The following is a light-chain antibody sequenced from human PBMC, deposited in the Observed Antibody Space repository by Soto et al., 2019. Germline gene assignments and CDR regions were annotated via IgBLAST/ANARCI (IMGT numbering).Light chain of an antibody. Sequence: QSALTQPASASRTPGQSITISCTGTNSDIGFYNYVSWYQQHPGEAPKLIIYEVAKRPSGVSSRFSGSKSGNTASLTISGLQAEDEADYHCSSYTSSSPLYVFGTGTKVTVL. CDR2: EVA. V-gene: IGLV2-14*01. CDR1: NSDIGFYNY. CDR3: SSYTSSSPLYV. J-gene: IGLJ1*01.